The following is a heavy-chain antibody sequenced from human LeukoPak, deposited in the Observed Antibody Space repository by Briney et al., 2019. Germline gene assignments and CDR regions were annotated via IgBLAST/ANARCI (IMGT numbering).Heavy chain of an antibody. CDR1: GFTVSSNY. J-gene: IGHJ4*02. V-gene: IGHV3-53*01. CDR2: IYSGGST. CDR3: ARARRYSSGWSRIFDY. D-gene: IGHD6-19*01. Sequence: GSLRLSCAASGFTVSSNYMSWVRQAPGKGLEWVSVIYSGGSTYYADSVKGRFTISRDNSKNTLYLQMNSLRAEDTAVYYCARARRYSSGWSRIFDYWGQGTLVTVSS.